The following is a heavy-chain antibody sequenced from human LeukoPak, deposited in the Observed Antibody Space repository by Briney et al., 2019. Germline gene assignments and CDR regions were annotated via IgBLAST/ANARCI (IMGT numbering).Heavy chain of an antibody. CDR3: ASHSSSWYGFDY. CDR1: GFTVSSNH. Sequence: GGSLRLSCAASGFTVSSNHMSWVRQGPGKGLEWVSVIYSGGSTYYADSVKSRFTISRDNSKNTLYLQMNSLRAEDTAVYYCASHSSSWYGFDYWGQGTLVTVSS. J-gene: IGHJ4*02. CDR2: IYSGGST. V-gene: IGHV3-53*01. D-gene: IGHD6-13*01.